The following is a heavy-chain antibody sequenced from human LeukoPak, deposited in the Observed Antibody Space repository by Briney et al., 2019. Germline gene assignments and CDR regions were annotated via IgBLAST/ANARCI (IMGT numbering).Heavy chain of an antibody. CDR1: GGSISINN. J-gene: IGHJ1*01. CDR3: ARGPRWLGQYFQH. D-gene: IGHD6-19*01. CDR2: INHSGST. V-gene: IGHV4-34*01. Sequence: PSEALSLTCAVSGGSISINNWSWVRQPPGKGLEWVWEINHSGSTNYNPSLKSRVTISVDTSKNKLSLKLSSVTAADTAVYYCARGPRWLGQYFQHWGQGTLVTVSP.